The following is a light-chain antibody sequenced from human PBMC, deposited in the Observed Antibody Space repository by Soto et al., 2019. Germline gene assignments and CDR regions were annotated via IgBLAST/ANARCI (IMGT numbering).Light chain of an antibody. CDR2: GAS. J-gene: IGKJ2*01. Sequence: EIVLTQSPGTLSLSPGERATLSCRASQSVSSSYLAWYQQKPGQAPRLLIYGASSRATGIPDRFSGSGSGTDFTLTISSLEPEDFAVYYCQQYGGSPYTFGQGTKLEIK. CDR1: QSVSSSY. CDR3: QQYGGSPYT. V-gene: IGKV3-20*01.